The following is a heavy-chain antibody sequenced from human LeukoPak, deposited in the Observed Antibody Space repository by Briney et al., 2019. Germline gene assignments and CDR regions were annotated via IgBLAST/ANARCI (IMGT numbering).Heavy chain of an antibody. J-gene: IGHJ4*02. CDR2: IYYSVST. Sequence: SETLSFTCTVSGGSISSYYWSWIRQPPGKGLEWIGYIYYSVSTNYNPSLKSRVTISVDTSKNQFSLKLSSVTAADTAVYYCAREHPGEGYFDYWGQGTLVTVSS. CDR1: GGSISSYY. CDR3: AREHPGEGYFDY. V-gene: IGHV4-59*01. D-gene: IGHD3-16*01.